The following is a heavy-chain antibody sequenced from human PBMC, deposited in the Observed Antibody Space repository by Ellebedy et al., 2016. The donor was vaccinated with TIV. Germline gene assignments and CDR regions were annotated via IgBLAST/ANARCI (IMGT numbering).Heavy chain of an antibody. CDR3: ARRPGYCGGACYSYAFDI. V-gene: IGHV5-51*01. Sequence: GESLKISCKSSGYTFTNYWIGWVRQMPGKGLEWMGIIYPADSDTKYSPSFEGQVTVSADKSVNTAYLQWSSLKASDTAMYYCARRPGYCGGACYSYAFDIWGQGTMVTVSS. J-gene: IGHJ3*02. CDR1: GYTFTNYW. D-gene: IGHD2-21*02. CDR2: IYPADSDT.